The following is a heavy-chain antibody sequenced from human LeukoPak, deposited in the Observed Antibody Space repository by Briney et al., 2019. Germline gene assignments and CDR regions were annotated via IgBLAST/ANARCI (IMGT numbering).Heavy chain of an antibody. Sequence: SQTLSLTCAISGDSVSSNGSAWNWIRQSPSRGLEWLGRTYYRSKWNNNYALSVRSRITINPDTSKNQFSLQLISVTPEDTAVYYCARGAPGPGGDRYNSFDYWGQGILVTASS. D-gene: IGHD5-24*01. V-gene: IGHV6-1*01. CDR3: ARGAPGPGGDRYNSFDY. J-gene: IGHJ4*02. CDR1: GDSVSSNGSA. CDR2: TYYRSKWNN.